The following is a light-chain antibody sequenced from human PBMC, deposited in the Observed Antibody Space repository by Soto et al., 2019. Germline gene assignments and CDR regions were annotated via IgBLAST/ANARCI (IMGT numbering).Light chain of an antibody. J-gene: IGKJ1*01. CDR2: GAS. V-gene: IGKV3-11*01. CDR1: QSVSSY. CDR3: QQRSNWPPWT. Sequence: EIVLTQSPAILSLSPGETATLSCRASQSVSSYLAWYQQKPGQAPRLLIYGASNRATGIPARFSGSGSGTDFTLTISSLEPEDFAVYYCQQRSNWPPWTFGQGTRVDIK.